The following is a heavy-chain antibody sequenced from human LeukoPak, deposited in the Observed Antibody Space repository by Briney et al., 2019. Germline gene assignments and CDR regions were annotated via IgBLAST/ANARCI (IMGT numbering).Heavy chain of an antibody. J-gene: IGHJ4*02. CDR2: ISARNGNT. V-gene: IGHV1-18*01. CDR3: ARDHALWSNCFDY. D-gene: IGHD2/OR15-2a*01. CDR1: GYTFTDYG. Sequence: GASVQVSCKASGYTFTDYGITWVRQAPGQGLECMGWISARNGNTNYSQRLQGRVTMTTDTSTSTAYMELRSLTSDDTAVYYCARDHALWSNCFDYWGQGTLVTVSS.